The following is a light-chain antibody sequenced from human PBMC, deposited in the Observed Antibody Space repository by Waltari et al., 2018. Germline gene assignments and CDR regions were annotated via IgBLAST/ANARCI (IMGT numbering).Light chain of an antibody. J-gene: IGKJ1*01. Sequence: DIQMTQSPSSLSASVGDRVTITCQASQNISNYLIWYHQKPGKAPKFLMFGASSLQSGVPSRFSGSGSGTDFTLTISSLQPEDFATYYCQQSYSTPRTFGQGTKVEI. CDR2: GAS. V-gene: IGKV1-39*01. CDR3: QQSYSTPRT. CDR1: QNISNY.